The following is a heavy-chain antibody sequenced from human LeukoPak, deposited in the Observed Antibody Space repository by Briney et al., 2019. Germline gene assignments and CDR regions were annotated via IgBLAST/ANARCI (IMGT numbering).Heavy chain of an antibody. Sequence: SVKVSCKASGGTFSSYAISWVRQAPGQGLEWMGGIIPIFGTANYAQKFQGRVTITTDESTSTAYMELSSLRAEDTAVYYCAKDRWIRLFDYWGQGTLVTVSS. V-gene: IGHV1-69*05. J-gene: IGHJ4*02. CDR1: GGTFSSYA. D-gene: IGHD5-18*01. CDR2: IIPIFGTA. CDR3: AKDRWIRLFDY.